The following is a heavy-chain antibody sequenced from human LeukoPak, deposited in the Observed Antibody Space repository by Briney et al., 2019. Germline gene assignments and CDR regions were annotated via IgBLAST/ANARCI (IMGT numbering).Heavy chain of an antibody. D-gene: IGHD2-2*01. CDR2: INHSGST. V-gene: IGHV4-34*01. CDR1: GGSFSGYY. J-gene: IGHJ5*02. Sequence: SETLSLTCAVYGGSFSGYYWSWIRQPPGKGLEWIGEINHSGSTNYNPSLKSRVTISVDTSKNQFSLKLSSVTAADTAVYCCARGSCSSTSCSWFDPWGQGTLVTVSS. CDR3: ARGSCSSTSCSWFDP.